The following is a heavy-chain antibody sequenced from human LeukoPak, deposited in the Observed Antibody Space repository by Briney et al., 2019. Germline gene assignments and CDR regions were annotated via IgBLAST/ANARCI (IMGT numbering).Heavy chain of an antibody. CDR3: ATQKPYYYDSSGYFDY. CDR1: GYSFTSYW. CDR2: IYPGDSDT. Sequence: GESLKISCKGSGYSFTSYWIGWVRQMPGKGLEWIGIIYPGDSDTRYSPSFQGQVTISAHKSISTAYLQCSSLKASDTAMYYCATQKPYYYDSSGYFDYWGQGTLVTVSS. V-gene: IGHV5-51*01. J-gene: IGHJ4*02. D-gene: IGHD3-22*01.